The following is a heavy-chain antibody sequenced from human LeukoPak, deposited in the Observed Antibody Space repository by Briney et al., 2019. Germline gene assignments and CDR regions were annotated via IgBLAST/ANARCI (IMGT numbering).Heavy chain of an antibody. CDR2: IGTAGDT. Sequence: PGGSLSLSCAASGFTFSSYDMHWVRQATGKGLEWVSAIGTAGDTYYPGSVKGRFTISRENAKNSLYLQMNSLRAGDTAVYYCVARPSYYDSSGYYDYWGQGTLVTVSS. CDR1: GFTFSSYD. D-gene: IGHD3-22*01. CDR3: VARPSYYDSSGYYDY. V-gene: IGHV3-13*01. J-gene: IGHJ4*02.